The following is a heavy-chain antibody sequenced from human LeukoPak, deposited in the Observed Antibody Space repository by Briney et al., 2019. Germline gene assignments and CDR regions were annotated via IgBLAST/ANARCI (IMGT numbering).Heavy chain of an antibody. V-gene: IGHV3-23*01. Sequence: GGSLRLSCAASGFTFSGYAMSWVRQAPGKGLEWVSAISGSGGSTYYADSVKGRFTISRDNSKNTLYLQMNSLRAEDTAVYYCAKLSLYYYGSGSFLYFDYWGQGTLVTVSS. CDR1: GFTFSGYA. CDR3: AKLSLYYYGSGSFLYFDY. CDR2: ISGSGGST. J-gene: IGHJ4*02. D-gene: IGHD3-10*01.